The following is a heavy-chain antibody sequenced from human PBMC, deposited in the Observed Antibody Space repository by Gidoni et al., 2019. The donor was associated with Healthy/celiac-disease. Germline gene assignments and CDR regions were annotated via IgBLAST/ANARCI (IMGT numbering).Heavy chain of an antibody. V-gene: IGHV4-34*01. D-gene: IGHD3-10*01. Sequence: QVQLQQWGAGLLKPSETLSLTCAVYGGSFSGYYWSWIRQPPGKGLEWIGEINHSGSTNYNPSLKSRVTISVDTSKNQFSLKLSSVTAADTAVYYCKVLLPEIDAFDIWGQGTMVTVSS. CDR1: GGSFSGYY. CDR2: INHSGST. CDR3: KVLLPEIDAFDI. J-gene: IGHJ3*02.